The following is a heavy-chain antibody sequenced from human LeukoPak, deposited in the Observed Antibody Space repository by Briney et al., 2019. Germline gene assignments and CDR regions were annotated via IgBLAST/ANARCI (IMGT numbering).Heavy chain of an antibody. D-gene: IGHD3-16*01. J-gene: IGHJ4*02. Sequence: GSSVTVSCKTSGGSFSNYAITWVRQAPGQGLEWMGRIIPMRAITNYAQTFQDRVTITADKSTTTVYMEVNSLISEDMAVYFCARGPYHRTYYFDSWGQGTLVTVSS. V-gene: IGHV1-69*04. CDR2: IIPMRAIT. CDR3: ARGPYHRTYYFDS. CDR1: GGSFSNYA.